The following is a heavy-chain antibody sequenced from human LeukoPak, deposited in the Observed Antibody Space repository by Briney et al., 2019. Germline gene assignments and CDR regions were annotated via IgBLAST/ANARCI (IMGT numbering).Heavy chain of an antibody. CDR1: GYTFTSYG. J-gene: IGHJ3*02. V-gene: IGHV1-18*01. CDR3: ATDLYYYDGSGYGDAFDI. D-gene: IGHD3-22*01. Sequence: ASVKVSCKASGYTFTSYGISWVRQAPGQGLEWMGWFSAYNGNTNYAQKLQGRVTMTTDTSTSTAYMELRSLRSDDTAVYYCATDLYYYDGSGYGDAFDIWGQGTMVTVSS. CDR2: FSAYNGNT.